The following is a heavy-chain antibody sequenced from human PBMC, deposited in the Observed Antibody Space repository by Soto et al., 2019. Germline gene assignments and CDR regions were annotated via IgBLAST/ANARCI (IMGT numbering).Heavy chain of an antibody. Sequence: PSETLGISCTFSGGSFKSGSYSWSWIRQPPGKGLEWIGYVYHTGRTSYNPSLKSRVSISMDTSKNQFSLNLDSVTAADTAVYFCATDFAYFDSWGQGTLVTVSS. D-gene: IGHD3-3*01. CDR3: ATDFAYFDS. J-gene: IGHJ4*02. CDR1: GGSFKSGSYS. V-gene: IGHV4-61*01. CDR2: VYHTGRT.